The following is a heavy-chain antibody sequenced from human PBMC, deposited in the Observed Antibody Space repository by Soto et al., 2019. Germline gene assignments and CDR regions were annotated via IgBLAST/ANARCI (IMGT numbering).Heavy chain of an antibody. V-gene: IGHV3-23*01. CDR2: ISASGSAT. CDR1: GFTFRDYA. CDR3: ARLLADSTPRGPIGY. Sequence: GGSLRLSCTASGFTFRDYAMTWVRQAPGKGLEWVSAISASGSATYYADSLKGRITFSRDNSKNTLFLQLNSLRAEDTALYYCARLLADSTPRGPIGYWGQGTVVTVSS. D-gene: IGHD4-4*01. J-gene: IGHJ4*02.